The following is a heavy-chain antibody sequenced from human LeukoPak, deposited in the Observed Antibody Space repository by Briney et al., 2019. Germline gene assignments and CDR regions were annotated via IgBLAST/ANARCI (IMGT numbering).Heavy chain of an antibody. Sequence: PSETLSLTRALYAGSFSGYYCSWIRQPPGKWLEWNGEINHIGSTTYNPSRKSRVTISVDTSKNQFSLKLSSVTAADTAVYYCARGDYYDSMGWVYYYGMDVWGQGTTVTVSS. V-gene: IGHV4-34*01. J-gene: IGHJ6*02. CDR1: AGSFSGYY. CDR3: ARGDYYDSMGWVYYYGMDV. D-gene: IGHD3-22*01. CDR2: INHIGST.